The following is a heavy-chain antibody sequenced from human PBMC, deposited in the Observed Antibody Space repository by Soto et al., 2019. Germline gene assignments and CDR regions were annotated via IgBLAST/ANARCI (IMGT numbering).Heavy chain of an antibody. CDR2: FDPEDGET. V-gene: IGHV1-24*01. D-gene: IGHD2-21*02. Sequence: QVPLVQSGAEVKKPGASVKVSCKVSGYTLTELSMHWVRQAPGKGLEWMGGFDPEDGETIYAQKFQGRVTMTEDTSTDTAYMELSSLRSEDTAVYYCATDQLYGAYCGGDCYGGFGYWGQGTLVTVSS. CDR1: GYTLTELS. J-gene: IGHJ4*02. CDR3: ATDQLYGAYCGGDCYGGFGY.